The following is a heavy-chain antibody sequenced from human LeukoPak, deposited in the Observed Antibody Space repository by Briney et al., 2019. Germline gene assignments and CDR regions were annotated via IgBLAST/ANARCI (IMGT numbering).Heavy chain of an antibody. Sequence: ASVKVSCKASGYTFTSYYMHWVRQAPGQGLEWMGIINPSGGSTSYAQKFQGRVTMTRDTSTSTVYMELSSLRSEDTAVYYCARSINCSSTSCYHFDYWGQGTLVTVSS. V-gene: IGHV1-46*01. D-gene: IGHD2-2*01. CDR3: ARSINCSSTSCYHFDY. J-gene: IGHJ4*02. CDR2: INPSGGST. CDR1: GYTFTSYY.